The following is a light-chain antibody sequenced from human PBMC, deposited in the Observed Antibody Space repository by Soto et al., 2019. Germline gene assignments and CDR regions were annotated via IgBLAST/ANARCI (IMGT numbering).Light chain of an antibody. J-gene: IGKJ2*01. Sequence: DIQMTPSPSTLSASVGDIVTITCRASQSISNWLAWYQQKPGKAPKLLIYQVSNLQSGVPSRFSGSVSGTEFTLTISSLQPDDFATYYCQQYNHYSSYTFGRGTKLEIK. CDR1: QSISNW. V-gene: IGKV1-5*03. CDR3: QQYNHYSSYT. CDR2: QVS.